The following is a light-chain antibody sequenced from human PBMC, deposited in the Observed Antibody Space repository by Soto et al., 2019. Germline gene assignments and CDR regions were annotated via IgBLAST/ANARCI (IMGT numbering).Light chain of an antibody. CDR2: EVT. CDR3: SSYGGTNNVL. J-gene: IGLJ2*01. V-gene: IGLV2-8*01. Sequence: QSVLTQPPSASGSPGQSVTISCTGTRSDVGGFDYVSWYQQHPGKAPKLMIFEVTKRPSGVPDRFSGSKSGNTASLTVSGLQAEYEADYYCSSYGGTNNVLFGGGTKLTVL. CDR1: RSDVGGFDY.